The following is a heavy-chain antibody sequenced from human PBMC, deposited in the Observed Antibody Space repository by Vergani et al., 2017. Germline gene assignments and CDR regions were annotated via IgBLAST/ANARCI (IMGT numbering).Heavy chain of an antibody. D-gene: IGHD5-24*01. J-gene: IGHJ4*02. CDR1: GFPFSSPA. CDR3: GGGSENYN. V-gene: IGHV3-23*01. CDR2: SKNTGDSP. Sequence: EVQLLQSEGAVVQPGGSLRLSCVASGFPFSSPALSWVRQGLGQGLWWGPSSKNTGDSPHYADSVKVRFTISRDNSNNTLYLQMNNLRVEYTAVYYCGGGSENYNWCQGTLVTVSS.